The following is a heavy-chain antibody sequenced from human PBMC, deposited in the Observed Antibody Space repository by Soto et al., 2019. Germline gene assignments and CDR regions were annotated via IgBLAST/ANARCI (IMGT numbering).Heavy chain of an antibody. Sequence: SETLSLTCAVSGGSISSSNWWSWVRQPPGKGLEWIGEIYHSGSTNYNPSLKSRVTISVDKSKNQFSLKLSSVTAADTAVYYCARDIGEQLVAGHGAFYFDYWGQGTLVTVSS. V-gene: IGHV4-4*02. CDR3: ARDIGEQLVAGHGAFYFDY. D-gene: IGHD6-6*01. CDR1: GGSISSSNW. J-gene: IGHJ4*02. CDR2: IYHSGST.